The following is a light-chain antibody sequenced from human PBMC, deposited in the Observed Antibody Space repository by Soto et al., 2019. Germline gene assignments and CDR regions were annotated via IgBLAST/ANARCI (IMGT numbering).Light chain of an antibody. CDR1: QSVSSDF. CDR2: GAS. V-gene: IGKV3-20*01. CDR3: QQYGSSIT. J-gene: IGKJ5*01. Sequence: EIVLTQSPGTLSLSPGERATLSCRASQSVSSDFLAWYQQQPGQAPRLLIYGASSRATDIPDRFSGSGSGTDFTLTISRLEPEDFAVYYCQQYGSSITFGQGTRLDIK.